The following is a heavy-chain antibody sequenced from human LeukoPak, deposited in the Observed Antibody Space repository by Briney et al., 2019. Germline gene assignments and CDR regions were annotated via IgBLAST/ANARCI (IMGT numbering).Heavy chain of an antibody. Sequence: SHTVSLTCAVSGYTFTSYCAVWEWLRQSPARGLEWLGRTYYRSKWYNDYAVSVKSRITINPDTSKNQFSLHLNSVTPEDTAVYYCTRKTVTVCDYWGQGTLVTVSS. CDR1: GYTFTSYCAV. CDR2: TYYRSKWYN. D-gene: IGHD4-11*01. J-gene: IGHJ4*02. V-gene: IGHV6-1*01. CDR3: TRKTVTVCDY.